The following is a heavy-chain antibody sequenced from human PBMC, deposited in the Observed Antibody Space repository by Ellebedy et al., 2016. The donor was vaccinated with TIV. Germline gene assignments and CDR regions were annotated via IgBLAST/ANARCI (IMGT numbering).Heavy chain of an antibody. V-gene: IGHV3-74*01. J-gene: IGHJ4*01. D-gene: IGHD2-21*02. CDR1: GFTFTQYW. Sequence: PGGSLRLSCAASGFTFTQYWLHWVRQAPGKGLVWVSRINSDGSSTSYADSVKCRFTISRDNAKNTLYLQMNSLKAEDTAMYYCSTLSDTGYWGHGTLVTVSS. CDR3: STLSDTGY. CDR2: INSDGSST.